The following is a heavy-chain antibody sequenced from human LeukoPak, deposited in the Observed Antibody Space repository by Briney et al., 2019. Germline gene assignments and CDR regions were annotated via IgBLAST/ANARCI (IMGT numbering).Heavy chain of an antibody. V-gene: IGHV3-30*02. CDR1: GFTFSSYG. CDR2: IRYDGSNK. D-gene: IGHD3-3*01. Sequence: GGSLRLSCAASGFTFSSYGMHWVRQAPGKGLEWVAFIRYDGSNKYYADSVKGRFTISRDNSKNTLYLQMNSLRAEDTAVYYCAKDLGLWSGYFDHWGQGTLVTVSS. CDR3: AKDLGLWSGYFDH. J-gene: IGHJ4*02.